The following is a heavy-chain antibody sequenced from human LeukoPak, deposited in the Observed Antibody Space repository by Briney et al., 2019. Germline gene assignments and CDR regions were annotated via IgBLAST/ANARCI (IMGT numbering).Heavy chain of an antibody. J-gene: IGHJ6*02. Sequence: GGSLRLSCSASGFTFSSYAMHWVRQAPGKGLEYVSAISSNGGSTYYADSVKGRFTISRDNSKNTLYLQMSSLRAEDTAVYYCARRLGAAETFYYYYGMDVWGQGTTVTVSS. V-gene: IGHV3-64D*06. CDR3: ARRLGAAETFYYYYGMDV. CDR1: GFTFSSYA. D-gene: IGHD3-16*01. CDR2: ISSNGGST.